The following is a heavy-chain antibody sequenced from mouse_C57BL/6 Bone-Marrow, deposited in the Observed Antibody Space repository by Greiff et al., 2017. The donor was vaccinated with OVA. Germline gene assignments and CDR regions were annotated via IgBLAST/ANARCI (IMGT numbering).Heavy chain of an antibody. CDR2: ISYSGST. CDR1: GYSITSDY. D-gene: IGHD2-2*01. V-gene: IGHV3-8*01. CDR3: ARRYGYDEYYFDY. J-gene: IGHJ2*01. Sequence: DVKLQESGPGLAKPSPTLSLTCSVPGYSITSDYWNWIRKFPGNKLEYMGYISYSGSTYYNPSLKSRISITRDTSKNQYYLQLNSVTTEDTATYYCARRYGYDEYYFDYWGQGTTLTVSS.